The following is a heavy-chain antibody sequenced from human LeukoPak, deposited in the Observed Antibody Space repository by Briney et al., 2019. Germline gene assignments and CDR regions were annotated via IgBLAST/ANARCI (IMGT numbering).Heavy chain of an antibody. CDR1: GGSITSSSYY. Sequence: SETLSLTCTVSGGSITSSSYYWGWIRQPPGKGLEWIGSIYSSGSTYYNPSLKSRVTISVDTSKNQFSLKLNSVTAADTAVYYCARSGSGYLRYYFDYWGQGTLVTVSS. CDR2: IYSSGST. CDR3: ARSGSGYLRYYFDY. V-gene: IGHV4-39*07. J-gene: IGHJ4*02. D-gene: IGHD5-12*01.